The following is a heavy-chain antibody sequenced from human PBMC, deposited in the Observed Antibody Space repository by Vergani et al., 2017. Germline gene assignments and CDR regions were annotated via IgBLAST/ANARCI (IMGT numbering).Heavy chain of an antibody. V-gene: IGHV5-51*01. D-gene: IGHD1-1*01. CDR3: ARHTTYTDS. Sequence: EVELVQSGPEMRKPGESLKISCKGSEYSFGNYWIGWVRQMPGKGLEWMGIIYPADSDTRYSPSFQGQVTISADKSISTAFLQWDSLKASGTARYYCARHTTYTDSWGQGTLVTVSS. CDR1: EYSFGNYW. J-gene: IGHJ4*02. CDR2: IYPADSDT.